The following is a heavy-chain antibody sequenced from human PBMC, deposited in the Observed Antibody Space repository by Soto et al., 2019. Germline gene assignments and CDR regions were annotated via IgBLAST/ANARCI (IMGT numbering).Heavy chain of an antibody. CDR1: GYTFTDYF. CDR3: ARGGYTYAYKY. J-gene: IGHJ4*01. D-gene: IGHD5-18*01. V-gene: IGHV1-2*02. Sequence: ASVKVSCKASGYTFTDYFIHWVGQAPGQGLEWMGSINPDSGDSNYAQKFRGRVTMTRDTSISTAYMDLSRLRSDDTAIFYCARGGYTYAYKYWGQGTLVTVSS. CDR2: INPDSGDS.